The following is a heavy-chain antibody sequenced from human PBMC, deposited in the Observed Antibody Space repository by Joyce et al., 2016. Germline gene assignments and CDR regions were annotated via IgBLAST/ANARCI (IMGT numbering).Heavy chain of an antibody. V-gene: IGHV3-33*01. CDR1: GFTFSSYG. J-gene: IGHJ6*02. CDR2: IWNDGSNK. Sequence: QVQLVESGGGVVQPGRSLRLSCGASGFTFSSYGMHWVRQAPGKGLEWVAVIWNDGSNKYYADSGKGRFTISRDNSKNTLYLQMNSLRAEDTAVYYCARVSSGWPKYYYYGMDVWGQGTTVTVSS. D-gene: IGHD6-19*01. CDR3: ARVSSGWPKYYYYGMDV.